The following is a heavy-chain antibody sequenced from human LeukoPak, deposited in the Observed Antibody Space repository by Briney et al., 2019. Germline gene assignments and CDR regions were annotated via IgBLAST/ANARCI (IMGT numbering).Heavy chain of an antibody. CDR1: GGSIGSYY. D-gene: IGHD1-1*01. CDR3: ARVYGYNFYYFDY. CDR2: LYYSGNT. J-gene: IGHJ4*02. V-gene: IGHV4-59*01. Sequence: KSSETLSLTCTVSGGSIGSYYWSWIRQPPGKGLEWIAYLYYSGNTNYNPSLKSRATISVDTSKNQFSLKLTSVTAADTAVYYCARVYGYNFYYFDYWGQGILVTVSS.